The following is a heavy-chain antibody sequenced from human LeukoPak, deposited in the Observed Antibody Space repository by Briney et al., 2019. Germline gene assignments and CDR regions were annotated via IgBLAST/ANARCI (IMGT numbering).Heavy chain of an antibody. J-gene: IGHJ3*02. Sequence: GGSLRLSCAASGFTFSSYGMSWVRQAPGKGLEWVSAISGSGGSTYYADSVKGRFTISRDNSKNTLYLQMNSQRAEDTAVYYCARGGSYLSAFDIWGQGTMVTVSS. CDR2: ISGSGGST. D-gene: IGHD1-26*01. CDR1: GFTFSSYG. CDR3: ARGGSYLSAFDI. V-gene: IGHV3-23*01.